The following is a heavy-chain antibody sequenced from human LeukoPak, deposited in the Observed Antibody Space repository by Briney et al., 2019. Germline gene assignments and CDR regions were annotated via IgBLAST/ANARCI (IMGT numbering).Heavy chain of an antibody. J-gene: IGHJ4*02. V-gene: IGHV1-2*02. Sequence: ASVKVSCKASGYTFTDYYIHWVRQAPGQGLEWMGWINPNSGDTDFAQKFQGMVTMTRDTSISTAYMELSRLRSDDTAVFYCARSNTSGYYPPTLRYWGQGTWSPSPQ. CDR1: GYTFTDYY. D-gene: IGHD3-22*01. CDR3: ARSNTSGYYPPTLRY. CDR2: INPNSGDT.